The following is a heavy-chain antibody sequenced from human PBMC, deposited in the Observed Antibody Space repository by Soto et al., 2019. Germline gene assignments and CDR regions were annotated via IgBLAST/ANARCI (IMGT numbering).Heavy chain of an antibody. D-gene: IGHD6-19*01. V-gene: IGHV3-21*01. CDR2: ISSGSSYI. Sequence: GGSLRLSCAASGFTFSDYSMNWVRQGPGKGLEWVSSISSGSSYIYYTDSVKGRFTISRDNAKNSLYLQMNSLSAEDTAVYYCAAETSGWSHAFDIWGQGTMVTVSS. J-gene: IGHJ3*02. CDR1: GFTFSDYS. CDR3: AAETSGWSHAFDI.